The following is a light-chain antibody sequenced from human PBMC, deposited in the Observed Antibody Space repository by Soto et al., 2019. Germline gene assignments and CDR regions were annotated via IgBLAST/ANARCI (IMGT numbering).Light chain of an antibody. J-gene: IGLJ2*01. CDR1: SSDVGGDNY. CDR3: SSRASHTVV. Sequence: QSALTQPPSASGSPGQSVTISCTGTSSDVGGDNYVSWYQQHPGKAPKLMIYEVSMRPSGVPDRFSGSKSANTASLTVSGHEAEDDDDYCCSSRASHTVVFGTGTKLTVL. V-gene: IGLV2-8*01. CDR2: EVS.